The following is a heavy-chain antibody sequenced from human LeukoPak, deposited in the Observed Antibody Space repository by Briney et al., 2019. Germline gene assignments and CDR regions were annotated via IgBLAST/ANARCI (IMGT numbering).Heavy chain of an antibody. J-gene: IGHJ4*02. CDR1: GYSFTSYW. Sequence: GESLKIPCKGSGYSFTSYWIGWVRQMPGKGLEWMGIIYPGDSDTRYSPSFQGQVTISADKSISTAYLQWSSLKASDTAMYYCARLPTRARIHYDFWSGYPYYFDYWGQGTLVTVSS. CDR2: IYPGDSDT. CDR3: ARLPTRARIHYDFWSGYPYYFDY. V-gene: IGHV5-51*01. D-gene: IGHD3-3*01.